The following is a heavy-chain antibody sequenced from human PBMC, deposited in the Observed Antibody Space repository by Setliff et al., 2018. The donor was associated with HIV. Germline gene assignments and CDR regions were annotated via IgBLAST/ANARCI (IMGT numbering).Heavy chain of an antibody. V-gene: IGHV4-38-2*02. Sequence: SETLSLTCSVSGYSLSSASYWGWIRQSPEKGLEWIGHIYTDGTIKYNPSLKSRLTISLDTSKNQFSLKLNSVTAADTAVYYCERGGQSSGYAIEYWGQGTPVTVSS. J-gene: IGHJ4*02. D-gene: IGHD5-12*01. CDR3: ERGGQSSGYAIEY. CDR2: IYTDGTI. CDR1: GYSLSSASY.